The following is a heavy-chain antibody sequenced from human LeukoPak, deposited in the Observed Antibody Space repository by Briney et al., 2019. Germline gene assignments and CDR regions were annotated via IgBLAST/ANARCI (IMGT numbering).Heavy chain of an antibody. V-gene: IGHV3-21*01. CDR1: GFTFSSYS. CDR3: ARVLGGDYGDYATDY. D-gene: IGHD4-17*01. CDR2: ISSSSSYI. Sequence: GSLRLSCAASGFTFSSYSMNWVRQAPGKGLEWVSSISSSSSYIYYADSVKGRFTISRDNAKNSLYLQMNSLRAEDTAVYYCARVLGGDYGDYATDYWGQGTLVTVSS. J-gene: IGHJ4*02.